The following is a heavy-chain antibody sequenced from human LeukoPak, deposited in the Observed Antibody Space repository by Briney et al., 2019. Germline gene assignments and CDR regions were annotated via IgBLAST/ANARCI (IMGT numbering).Heavy chain of an antibody. CDR1: GGSISSGGYY. J-gene: IGHJ4*02. CDR2: IYHSGST. CDR3: ASGGFLEWLPNY. Sequence: SQTLSLTCTVSGGSISSGGYYWSWIRQPPGKGLEWIGYIYHSGSTYYNPSLKSRVTISVDRSKNQFSLKLSSVTAADTAVYYCASGGFLEWLPNYWGQGTLVTVSS. D-gene: IGHD3-3*01. V-gene: IGHV4-30-2*01.